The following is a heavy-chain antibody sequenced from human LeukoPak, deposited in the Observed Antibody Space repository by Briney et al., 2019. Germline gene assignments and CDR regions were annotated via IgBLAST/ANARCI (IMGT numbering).Heavy chain of an antibody. J-gene: IGHJ6*02. CDR1: GGTFSSYA. V-gene: IGHV1-69*13. Sequence: SVKVSCKASGGTFSSYAISWVRQAPGQGLEWMGVIIPIFGTANYAQKFQGRVTITADESTSTAYMELSSLRSEDTAVYYCARDREQQLVGTHYYYYGMDVWGQGTTVTVSS. CDR3: ARDREQQLVGTHYYYYGMDV. CDR2: IIPIFGTA. D-gene: IGHD6-13*01.